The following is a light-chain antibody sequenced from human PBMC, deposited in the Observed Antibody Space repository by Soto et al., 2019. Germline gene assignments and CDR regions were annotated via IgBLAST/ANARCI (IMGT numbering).Light chain of an antibody. CDR3: QQRNVWPPVT. V-gene: IGKV3-15*01. Sequence: EILLTQSPATLSVSPGERATLSCMASQSVSSHLAWYQQKPGQAPRLLIYGASTRVTGIPARFSGSGSGTDFTLTISSLEPEDSAVYYCQQRNVWPPVTFGQGTRL. CDR2: GAS. CDR1: QSVSSH. J-gene: IGKJ5*01.